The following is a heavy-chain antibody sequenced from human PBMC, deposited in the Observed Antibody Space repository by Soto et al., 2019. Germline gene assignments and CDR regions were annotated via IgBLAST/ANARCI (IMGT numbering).Heavy chain of an antibody. D-gene: IGHD3-22*01. CDR3: ARDLRYYDSSGLI. V-gene: IGHV3-33*01. J-gene: IGHJ3*02. CDR1: GFTFGGYG. Sequence: PGGSLRLSCAASGFTFGGYGMRWVRQAPGKGLEWVAGIWYDGSSKYYADSVKGRFTISRDNSKNTLYLQMNSLRAEDTAVYYCARDLRYYDSSGLIWGQGTMVTVSS. CDR2: IWYDGSSK.